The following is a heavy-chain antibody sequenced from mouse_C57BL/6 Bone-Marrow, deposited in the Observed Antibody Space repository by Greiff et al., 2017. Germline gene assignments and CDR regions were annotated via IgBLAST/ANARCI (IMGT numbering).Heavy chain of an antibody. CDR3: AREGGLRRLFAY. Sequence: DVMLVESGGDLVKPGGSLKLSCAASGFTFSSYGMSWVRQTPDKRLEWVATISRGGSYTYYPDSVKGRFTLSRDNAKNTRYLQMSSLTSEDTAMYYCAREGGLRRLFAYWGQGTLVTVSA. CDR2: ISRGGSYT. V-gene: IGHV5-6*02. J-gene: IGHJ3*01. D-gene: IGHD2-4*01. CDR1: GFTFSSYG.